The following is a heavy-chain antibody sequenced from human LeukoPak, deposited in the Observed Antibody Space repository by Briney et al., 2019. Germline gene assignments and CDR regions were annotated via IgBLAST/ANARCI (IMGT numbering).Heavy chain of an antibody. D-gene: IGHD6-13*01. Sequence: SETLSLTCTVSGGSISSYYWSWIRQPPGKGLEWIGYIYYSGSTNYNPSLKSRVTISVDTSKNQFSLKLSSVTAADTAVYYCARSSIAAAGIGWFDPWGQGTLVTVSS. V-gene: IGHV4-59*08. CDR3: ARSSIAAAGIGWFDP. CDR2: IYYSGST. CDR1: GGSISSYY. J-gene: IGHJ5*02.